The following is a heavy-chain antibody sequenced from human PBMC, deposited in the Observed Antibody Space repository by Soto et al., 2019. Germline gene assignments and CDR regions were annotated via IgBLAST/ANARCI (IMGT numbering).Heavy chain of an antibody. V-gene: IGHV4-4*02. CDR1: GGTVASSHW. Sequence: SETLSLTCGVSGGTVASSHWWSWVRQSPGRGLEWIGNVYHTGDTNFNPSLQSRVTFSVDRSNNQFSLRLTSVTAADTAVYFCAREIVTAGGNNYFDPWGPGTLVTVSS. J-gene: IGHJ5*02. CDR3: AREIVTAGGNNYFDP. D-gene: IGHD2-21*02. CDR2: VYHTGDT.